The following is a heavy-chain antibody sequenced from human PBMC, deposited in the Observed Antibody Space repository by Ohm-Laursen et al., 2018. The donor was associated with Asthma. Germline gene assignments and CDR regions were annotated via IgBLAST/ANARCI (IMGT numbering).Heavy chain of an antibody. V-gene: IGHV3-74*01. Sequence: SLRLSCTASGFTFSDYFMHWVRQGPGEGLVWISHIFPHGRHTSYADSVKGRFTISRDNAKNTLYLQMNSLRAEDTAVYYCARDSLSGYDPYYYYYGMDVWGQGTTVTVSS. D-gene: IGHD5-12*01. CDR2: IFPHGRHT. J-gene: IGHJ6*02. CDR1: GFTFSDYF. CDR3: ARDSLSGYDPYYYYYGMDV.